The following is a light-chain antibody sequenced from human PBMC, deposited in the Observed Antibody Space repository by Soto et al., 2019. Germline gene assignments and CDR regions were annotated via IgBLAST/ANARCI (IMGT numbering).Light chain of an antibody. V-gene: IGKV3-15*01. J-gene: IGKJ1*01. CDR2: DTS. CDR3: QRYVHWPAGA. Sequence: EIVVTKSQATMYVSPEERVTLSCRASQTGSSSLAWYQQRPGQAPRLRIYDTSTRAAGIAARFSGSGSGTEFTLTISSLQSDDTAVYYCQRYVHWPAGAFGQGTTVDIK. CDR1: QTGSSS.